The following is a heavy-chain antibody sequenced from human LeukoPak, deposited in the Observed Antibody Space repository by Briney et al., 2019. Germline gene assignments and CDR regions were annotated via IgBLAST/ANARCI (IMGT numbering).Heavy chain of an antibody. D-gene: IGHD3-3*01. CDR1: GYTFTGYY. CDR3: ARVRYTVLRPDY. Sequence: ASVKVSCKASGYTFTGYYMHWVRQAPGQGLEWMGWINPNSGGTNYEQKFQGRVTMTRDTSISTAYMELSRLRSDDTAVYYCARVRYTVLRPDYWGQGTLVTVSS. J-gene: IGHJ4*02. V-gene: IGHV1-2*02. CDR2: INPNSGGT.